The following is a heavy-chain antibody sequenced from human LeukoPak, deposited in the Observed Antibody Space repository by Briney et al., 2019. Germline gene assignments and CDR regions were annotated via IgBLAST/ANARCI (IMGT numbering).Heavy chain of an antibody. D-gene: IGHD3-10*01. CDR2: IWYDGSNK. CDR3: ARVSGPFDV. J-gene: IGHJ3*01. Sequence: GRSLRLSCAASGFTFSTYGMHWVRQAPGKGLEWVAVIWYDGSNKYYGDSVKGRFTISRDNSKDTLYLQMNSLRAEDTAVYYCARVSGPFDVWGQGAMVTVSS. V-gene: IGHV3-33*01. CDR1: GFTFSTYG.